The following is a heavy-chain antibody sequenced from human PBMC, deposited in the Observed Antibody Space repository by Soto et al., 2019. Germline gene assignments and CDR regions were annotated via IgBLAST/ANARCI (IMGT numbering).Heavy chain of an antibody. Sequence: QVQLVQSGAEVKKPGASVKVSCKASGYTFTSYGISWVRQAPGHGLEWMGWISAYNGNTNYAQKLQGRVTMTTDTSTSTAYMELRSLRSDDTAVYYCARDQVSWYDTYYYYGMDVWGQGTTVTVSS. CDR2: ISAYNGNT. CDR3: ARDQVSWYDTYYYYGMDV. CDR1: GYTFTSYG. J-gene: IGHJ6*02. V-gene: IGHV1-18*01. D-gene: IGHD6-13*01.